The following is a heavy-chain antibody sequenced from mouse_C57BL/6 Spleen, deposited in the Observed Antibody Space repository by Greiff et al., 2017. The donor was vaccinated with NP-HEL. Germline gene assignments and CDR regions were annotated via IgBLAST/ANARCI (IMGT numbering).Heavy chain of an antibody. J-gene: IGHJ4*01. V-gene: IGHV1-61*01. Sequence: VQLQQPGAELVRPGSSVKLSCKASGYTFTSYWMDWVKQRPGQGLEWIGNIYPSDSETHYNQKFKDKATLTVDKSSSTAYMQLSSLTSEDSAVYYCARVDRQLGYAMDYWGPGTSVTVSS. CDR3: ARVDRQLGYAMDY. CDR1: GYTFTSYW. D-gene: IGHD3-2*01. CDR2: IYPSDSET.